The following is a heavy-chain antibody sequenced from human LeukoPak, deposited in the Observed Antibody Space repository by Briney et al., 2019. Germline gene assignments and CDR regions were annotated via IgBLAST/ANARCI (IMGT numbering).Heavy chain of an antibody. D-gene: IGHD6-19*01. Sequence: GGSLRLSCAASGFTFSSYWMGWVRQAPGKGLEWVGNIKQDGSEKYYVDSVKGRFTISRDNAKNSLYLQMNSLRAEDTAVYYCARDTKEQWLETRRYYYYYYMDVWGKGTTVTVSS. V-gene: IGHV3-7*01. J-gene: IGHJ6*03. CDR3: ARDTKEQWLETRRYYYYYYMDV. CDR2: IKQDGSEK. CDR1: GFTFSSYW.